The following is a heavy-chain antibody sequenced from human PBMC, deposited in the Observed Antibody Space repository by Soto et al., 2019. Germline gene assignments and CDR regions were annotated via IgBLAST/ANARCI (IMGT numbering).Heavy chain of an antibody. V-gene: IGHV3-74*01. J-gene: IGHJ4*02. CDR3: TMGYLGH. D-gene: IGHD6-13*01. CDR1: GFTFSSYW. CDR2: ISSGGRTT. Sequence: EVQLVESGGGLVQPGGSLRLSCAASGFTFSSYWMHWVRQVPGEGLVWVSQISSGGRTTNYADSVKGRFAISRDNAKNTLYLQMNSLRAEDTAVYYCTMGYLGHWGQGTLVTVSS.